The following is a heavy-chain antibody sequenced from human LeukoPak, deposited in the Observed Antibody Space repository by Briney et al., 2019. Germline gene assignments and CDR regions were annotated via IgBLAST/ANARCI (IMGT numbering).Heavy chain of an antibody. CDR3: ARQVASGFDP. V-gene: IGHV3-48*03. CDR2: VSSSGTTI. Sequence: GGSLRLSCAASGFTFSSYEMSWVRQAPGKGLEWVSYVSSSGTTIYYADSVKGGYTVSRDNAKNSLYLQMNSLRAEDTAVYYCARQVASGFDPWGQGTLVTVSS. CDR1: GFTFSSYE. J-gene: IGHJ5*02.